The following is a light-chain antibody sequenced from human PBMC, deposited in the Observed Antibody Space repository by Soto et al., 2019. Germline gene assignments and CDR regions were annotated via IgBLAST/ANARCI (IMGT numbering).Light chain of an antibody. Sequence: DKQLTQSPSTLSASIGDRVTITCLASRSVGDWLAWFQQKPGKAPKLLIYKASTLESGVPSRFSSTASGTQFALTISSLQPDDIATYYCQEHGTYPLTFGGGTKVDIK. CDR1: RSVGDW. V-gene: IGKV1-5*03. J-gene: IGKJ4*01. CDR3: QEHGTYPLT. CDR2: KAS.